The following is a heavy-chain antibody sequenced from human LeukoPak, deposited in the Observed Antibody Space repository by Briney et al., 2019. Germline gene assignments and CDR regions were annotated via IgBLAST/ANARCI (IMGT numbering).Heavy chain of an antibody. D-gene: IGHD6-13*01. CDR2: IKQDGSEK. V-gene: IGHV3-7*01. CDR1: GFTFSSYW. Sequence: GGSLSLSCAASGFTFSSYWMSWVRQAPGRGLEWVANIKQDGSEKYNVDSVKGRFTISRDNAKNSLYLQMNSLRAEDTAVYYCAREWEQQLVIDYGGQGTLVTVSS. J-gene: IGHJ4*02. CDR3: AREWEQQLVIDY.